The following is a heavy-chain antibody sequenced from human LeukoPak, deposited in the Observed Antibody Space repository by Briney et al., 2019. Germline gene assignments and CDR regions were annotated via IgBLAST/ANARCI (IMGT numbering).Heavy chain of an antibody. J-gene: IGHJ4*02. Sequence: SETLSLTCAVYGGSFSGYYWSWIRQPPGKGLEWIGEINHSGSTNYNPSLKSRVTISVDTSKNQFSLKLSSVTAADTAVYYCAIGQQQLVGGEDYWCQGTLVTVSS. CDR2: INHSGST. CDR1: GGSFSGYY. V-gene: IGHV4-34*01. CDR3: AIGQQQLVGGEDY. D-gene: IGHD6-13*01.